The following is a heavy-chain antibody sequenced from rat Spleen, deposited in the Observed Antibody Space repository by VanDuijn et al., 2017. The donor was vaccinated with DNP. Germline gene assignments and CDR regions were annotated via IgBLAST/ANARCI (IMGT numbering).Heavy chain of an antibody. CDR2: ISYAGGST. V-gene: IGHV5-20*01. D-gene: IGHD5-1*01. Sequence: EVQLVESGGGLVQPGRSLKLSCAASGFTFSDYYMAWVRQAPTKGLELVAYISYAGGSTYHGDSVKGRFTISRDNAESTLYLQMDSLRSEDTATYYCATQENWEAFDYWGQGVMVTVSS. CDR1: GFTFSDYY. CDR3: ATQENWEAFDY. J-gene: IGHJ2*01.